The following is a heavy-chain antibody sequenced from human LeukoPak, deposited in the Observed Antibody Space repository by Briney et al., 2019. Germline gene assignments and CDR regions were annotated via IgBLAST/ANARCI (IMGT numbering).Heavy chain of an antibody. CDR3: AGPSGSASGATLGY. V-gene: IGHV1-24*01. CDR1: GYTLTELS. J-gene: IGHJ4*02. Sequence: GASVKVSCKVSGYTLTELSMHWVRQAPGKGLEWMGGFDPEDGETIYAQKFQGRVTMTEDTSTDTAYMELSSLRSEDTAVYYCAGPSGSASGATLGYWGQGTLVTVSS. D-gene: IGHD1-26*01. CDR2: FDPEDGET.